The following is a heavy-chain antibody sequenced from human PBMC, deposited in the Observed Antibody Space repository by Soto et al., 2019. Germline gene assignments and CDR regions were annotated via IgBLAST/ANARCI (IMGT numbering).Heavy chain of an antibody. V-gene: IGHV3-23*01. CDR3: AKDPDYYDSSGSPFEI. CDR2: ISGSGGST. Sequence: GSLRLSCAASGFTFSSYAMSWVRQAPGKGLEWVSAISGSGGSTYYADSVKGRFTISRDNSKNTLYLQMNSLRAEDTAVYYCAKDPDYYDSSGSPFEIWGQGTMVTVSS. CDR1: GFTFSSYA. J-gene: IGHJ3*02. D-gene: IGHD3-22*01.